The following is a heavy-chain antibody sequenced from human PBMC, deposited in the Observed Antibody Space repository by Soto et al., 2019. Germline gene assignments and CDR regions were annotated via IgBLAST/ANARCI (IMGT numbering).Heavy chain of an antibody. Sequence: QVQLVQSGAEVKKPGSSVKVSCKASGGTFSRYAISWVRQAPGQGLEWMGGIIPIFGTANYAQKFQGRVTITADKSTSTAYMELSSLRSEDTAVYYCARRSYSNYAAYYYGMDVWGQGTTVTVSS. D-gene: IGHD4-4*01. CDR2: IIPIFGTA. CDR3: ARRSYSNYAAYYYGMDV. J-gene: IGHJ6*02. CDR1: GGTFSRYA. V-gene: IGHV1-69*06.